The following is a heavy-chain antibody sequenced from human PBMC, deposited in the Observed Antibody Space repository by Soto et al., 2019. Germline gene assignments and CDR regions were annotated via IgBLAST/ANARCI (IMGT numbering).Heavy chain of an antibody. CDR2: ISSSSSTI. J-gene: IGHJ4*02. Sequence: GGSLRLSCAASGFTFSSYSMNWVRQAPGKGLEWVSYISSSSSTIYYADSVKGRFTISRDNAKNSLYLQMNSLRAEDTAVYYCARAERNYGDYFDCWGQGTLVTVSS. CDR1: GFTFSSYS. V-gene: IGHV3-48*01. CDR3: ARAERNYGDYFDC. D-gene: IGHD4-17*01.